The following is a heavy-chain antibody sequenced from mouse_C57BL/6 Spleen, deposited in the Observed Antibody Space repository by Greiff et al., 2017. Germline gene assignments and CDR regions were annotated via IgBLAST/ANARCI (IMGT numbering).Heavy chain of an antibody. D-gene: IGHD2-4*01. J-gene: IGHJ2*01. CDR2: IDPSDSCT. CDR3: ARSRDYAGGDFDY. Sequence: QVQLQQPGAELVMPGASVKLSCKASGYTFTSYWMHWVKQRPGPGLEWIGEIDPSDSCTNYKQKFKGKSTLTVDKSTNPAYMQLSILTSEDAAVYYCARSRDYAGGDFDYWGQGTTLTVSS. V-gene: IGHV1-69*01. CDR1: GYTFTSYW.